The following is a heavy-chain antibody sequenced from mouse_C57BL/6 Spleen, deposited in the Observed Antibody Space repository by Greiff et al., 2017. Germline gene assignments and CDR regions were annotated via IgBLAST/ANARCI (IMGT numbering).Heavy chain of an antibody. CDR2: INPSTGGT. Sequence: EVQLQQSGPELVKPGASVKISCKASGYSFTGYYMNWVKQSPDKSLEWIGEINPSTGGTTYNQKFKAKATLNVDKSSSTAYMQLKSLTSEDSAVYYCANYYYGSSWFAYWGQGTLVTVSA. J-gene: IGHJ3*01. CDR1: GYSFTGYY. V-gene: IGHV1-42*01. D-gene: IGHD1-1*01. CDR3: ANYYYGSSWFAY.